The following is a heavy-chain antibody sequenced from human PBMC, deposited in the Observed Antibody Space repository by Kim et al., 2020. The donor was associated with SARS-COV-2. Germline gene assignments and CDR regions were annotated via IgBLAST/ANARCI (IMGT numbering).Heavy chain of an antibody. V-gene: IGHV3-23*01. J-gene: IGHJ4*02. Sequence: GGSLRLSCAASGFTFSSYAMGWVRQSPGKGLEWFSAITNSGDDTYYADSVKGRFTISRDNSKNTLYLQMSSLGADDTALYYCAKGSSSARPYFFDSWGQGTLVAVSS. D-gene: IGHD6-13*01. CDR1: GFTFSSYA. CDR3: AKGSSSARPYFFDS. CDR2: ITNSGDDT.